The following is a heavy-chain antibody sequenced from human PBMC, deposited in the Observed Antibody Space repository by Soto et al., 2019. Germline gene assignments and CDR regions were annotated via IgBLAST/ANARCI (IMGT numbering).Heavy chain of an antibody. J-gene: IGHJ5*02. V-gene: IGHV1-18*01. CDR1: GYTFTSYG. CDR3: AGVKAGVVVTRWFAA. D-gene: IGHD3-22*01. Sequence: QVQLVQSGAEVKKPGASVKVSCKASGYTFTSYGISWVRQAPGQGLEWMGWISAYNVNTNYAQKLQGRVTMTTDTSMGSAYMALRSLSSDDTAVYYGAGVKAGVVVTRWFAAWGQGTLVTVSS. CDR2: ISAYNVNT.